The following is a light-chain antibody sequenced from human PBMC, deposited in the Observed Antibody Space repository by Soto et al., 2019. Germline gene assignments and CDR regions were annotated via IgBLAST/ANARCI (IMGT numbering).Light chain of an antibody. J-gene: IGKJ2*01. CDR3: QQYYLTPHT. CDR2: RAS. V-gene: IGKV4-1*01. Sequence: DIVMNQSPDALAVSLGERATINCKSSQSVLYNSNNKNYFAWYQQKPCQTPKLLIYRASTRESGVTDRFSGSGAGTDFSLTINSLQAGEVAVYYYQQYYLTPHTFGQGPMREVK. CDR1: QSVLYNSNNKNY.